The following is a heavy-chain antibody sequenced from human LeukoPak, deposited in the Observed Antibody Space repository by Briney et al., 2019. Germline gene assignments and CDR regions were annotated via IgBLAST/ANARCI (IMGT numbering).Heavy chain of an antibody. D-gene: IGHD1-7*01. CDR1: GFTFDDYA. J-gene: IGHJ4*02. Sequence: GGSLRLSCAASGFTFDDYAMHWVRQAPGKGLEWVSGISWNSGSIGYADSVKGRFTISRDNAKNSLYLQMNSLRAEDTALYYRAKGEDWNSAFDYWGQGTLVTVSS. CDR3: AKGEDWNSAFDY. V-gene: IGHV3-9*01. CDR2: ISWNSGSI.